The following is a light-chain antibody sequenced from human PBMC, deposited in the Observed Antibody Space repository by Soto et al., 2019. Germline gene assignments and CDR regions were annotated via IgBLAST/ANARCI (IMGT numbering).Light chain of an antibody. J-gene: IGLJ3*02. CDR3: QAYDRSLNGWV. CDR2: GNT. V-gene: IGLV1-40*01. Sequence: QSVLTQPPSVSGAPGQRVTISCTGSASNIGADYDAHWYQQLPGAAPQLLIYGNTNRPSGVPDRISGSKSGASAYLPITGLQAEDEADYYCQAYDRSLNGWVFGGGTKVTVL. CDR1: ASNIGADYD.